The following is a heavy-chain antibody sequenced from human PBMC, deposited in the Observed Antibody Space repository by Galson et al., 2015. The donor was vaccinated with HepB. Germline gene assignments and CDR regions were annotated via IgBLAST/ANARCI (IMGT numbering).Heavy chain of an antibody. CDR2: IYWDDDK. J-gene: IGHJ3*02. V-gene: IGHV2-5*02. CDR3: AHFNWGGAFDI. Sequence: PALVKPTQTLTLTCTFSGFSLSTSGVGVGWIRQPPGKALEWLALIYWDDDKRYSPSLKSRLTITKDTSKNQVVLTMTNMDPVDTATYCCAHFNWGGAFDIWGQGTMVTVSS. CDR1: GFSLSTSGVG. D-gene: IGHD7-27*01.